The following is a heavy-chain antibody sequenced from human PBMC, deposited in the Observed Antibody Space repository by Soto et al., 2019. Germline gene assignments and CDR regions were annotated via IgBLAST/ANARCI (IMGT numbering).Heavy chain of an antibody. D-gene: IGHD3-10*01. CDR2: INGDGTTT. CDR1: GFTFSTYW. J-gene: IGHJ4*02. Sequence: EVRLVESGGGLVQPGGSLRLSCAASGFTFSTYWMHWVRQAPGKGLVWVSRINGDGTTTQYADSVKGRFTISRDNAKNTLYLQMNTRRGDDTAMYYCASIPMVRGPSDYWGQGTLGTVSS. CDR3: ASIPMVRGPSDY. V-gene: IGHV3-74*02.